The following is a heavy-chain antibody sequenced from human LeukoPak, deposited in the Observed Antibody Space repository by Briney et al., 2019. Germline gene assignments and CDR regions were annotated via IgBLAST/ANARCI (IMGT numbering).Heavy chain of an antibody. CDR3: ARGGDYLLTGYSLWSYYYYMDI. CDR2: IIPIFDTA. V-gene: IGHV1-69*06. Sequence: GASVKVSCKASGYTFTNYGISWVRQAPGQGLEWMGGIIPIFDTANYAQKFQGRVTITADKSTSTAYMELSSLRSEDTAVYYCARGGDYLLTGYSLWSYYYYMDIWGKGTTVTVSS. J-gene: IGHJ6*03. CDR1: GYTFTNYG. D-gene: IGHD3-9*01.